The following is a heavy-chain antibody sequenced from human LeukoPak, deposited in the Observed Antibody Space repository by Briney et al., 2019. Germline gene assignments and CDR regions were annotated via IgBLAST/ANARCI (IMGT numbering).Heavy chain of an antibody. CDR1: GYSISSGYY. V-gene: IGHV4-38-2*02. J-gene: IGHJ5*02. CDR3: ARGIAYGSGSLGDKNWFDP. D-gene: IGHD3-10*01. Sequence: SETLSLTCTVSGYSISSGYYWGWIRQPPGKGLEWIGSIYHSGSTYYNPSLKSRVTISVDTSKNQFSLKLSSVTAADTAVYYCARGIAYGSGSLGDKNWFDPWGQGTLVTVSS. CDR2: IYHSGST.